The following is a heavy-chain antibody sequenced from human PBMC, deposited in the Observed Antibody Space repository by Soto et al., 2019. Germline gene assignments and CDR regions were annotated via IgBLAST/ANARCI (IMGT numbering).Heavy chain of an antibody. J-gene: IGHJ5*02. D-gene: IGHD2-15*01. V-gene: IGHV4-39*01. CDR1: GGSISSSSYY. CDR3: ARQCGRATCPRFVP. Sequence: PSETLSLTCTVSGGSISSSSYYWGWIRQPPGKGLEWIGSIYYSGSTYYNPSLKSRVTISVDTSKNQFSLKLSSVTAADTAVYYCARQCGRATCPRFVPGGQVTLVSVS. CDR2: IYYSGST.